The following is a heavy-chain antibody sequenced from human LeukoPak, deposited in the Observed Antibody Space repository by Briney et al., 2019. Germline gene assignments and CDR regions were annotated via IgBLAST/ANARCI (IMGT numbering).Heavy chain of an antibody. Sequence: SETLSLTCTVSSDSIYSSNYYWGWIRQPPGKGLEWIGSIYYSGSTYYNSSLKSRVTISVDASKNQFSLELSSVTAADTAVYYCVSLCGSCGGDSNWGQGTLVTVSS. CDR3: VSLCGSCGGDSN. J-gene: IGHJ4*02. V-gene: IGHV4-39*01. D-gene: IGHD2-21*02. CDR2: IYYSGST. CDR1: SDSIYSSNYY.